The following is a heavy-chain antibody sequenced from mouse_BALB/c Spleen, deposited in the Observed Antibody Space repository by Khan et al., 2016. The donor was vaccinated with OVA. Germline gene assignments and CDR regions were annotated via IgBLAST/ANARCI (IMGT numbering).Heavy chain of an antibody. CDR3: ARKNYYGYAMDY. CDR1: GYSITSDYA. V-gene: IGHV3-2*02. CDR2: ISYGGST. D-gene: IGHD1-1*01. Sequence: EVELVESGPGLVKPSQSLSLTCTVTGYSITSDYAWDWIRQFPGNKLEWMGYISYGGSTSYNPSLKSRISITRDTSKNQFFLQLNSVTTEDTATYYCARKNYYGYAMDYWGQVTSVTVSS. J-gene: IGHJ4*01.